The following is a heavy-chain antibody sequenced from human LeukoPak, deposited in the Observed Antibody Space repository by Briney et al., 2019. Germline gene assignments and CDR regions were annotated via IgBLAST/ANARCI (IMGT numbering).Heavy chain of an antibody. CDR2: IKEDGSQK. CDR1: GFTFSGYW. CDR3: ARDHGDYRFFDS. V-gene: IGHV3-7*04. D-gene: IGHD4-17*01. J-gene: IGHJ4*02. Sequence: GGSLRLSCAASGFTFSGYWMSWVRQAPGKGLEWVANIKEDGSQKYYVDSVKGRFTISRDNAKNSLYLRMNSLRAEDTAVYYCARDHGDYRFFDSWGQGTLVTVSS.